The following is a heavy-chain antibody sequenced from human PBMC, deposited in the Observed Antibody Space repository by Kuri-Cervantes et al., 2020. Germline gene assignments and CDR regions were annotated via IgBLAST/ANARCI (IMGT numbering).Heavy chain of an antibody. Sequence: GGSLRLSCAASGFTFSSYWMSWVRQAPGKGLEWVANIKQDGSEKYYVDSEKGRFTISRDNAKNSLYLQMYSLRAEDTAVYYCARAPGYYYVTDGMDVWGQGTTVTVSS. J-gene: IGHJ6*02. CDR1: GFTFSSYW. V-gene: IGHV3-7*01. CDR2: IKQDGSEK. CDR3: ARAPGYYYVTDGMDV. D-gene: IGHD3-22*01.